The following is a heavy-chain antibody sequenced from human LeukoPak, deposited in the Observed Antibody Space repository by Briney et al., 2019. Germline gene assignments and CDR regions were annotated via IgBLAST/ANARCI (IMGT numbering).Heavy chain of an antibody. CDR1: GGSFSGYY. D-gene: IGHD6-6*01. Sequence: ETLSLTCAVYGGSFSGYYWSWIRQPPGKGLEWVSSISSSSSYIYYADSVKGRFTISRDNAKNSLYLQMNSLRAEDTAVYYCARAVAARPNDYWGQGTLVTVSS. J-gene: IGHJ4*02. V-gene: IGHV3-21*01. CDR2: ISSSSSYI. CDR3: ARAVAARPNDY.